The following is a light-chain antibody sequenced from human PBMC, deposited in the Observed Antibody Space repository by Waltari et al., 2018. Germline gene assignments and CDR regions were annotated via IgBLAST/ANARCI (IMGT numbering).Light chain of an antibody. V-gene: IGKV3-20*01. J-gene: IGKJ1*01. Sequence: EIVLTQSPGTLSLSPGERATLSCRASESVGRTLAWYQQKPGQAPRLLIYGASSRASGIADRFSGSGSGTDFSLTISRLEPEEFAVYYCQHYVRLPVTFGQGTKVDIK. CDR1: ESVGRT. CDR2: GAS. CDR3: QHYVRLPVT.